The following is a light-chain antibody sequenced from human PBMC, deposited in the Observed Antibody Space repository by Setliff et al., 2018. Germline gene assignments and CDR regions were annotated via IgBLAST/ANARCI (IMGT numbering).Light chain of an antibody. Sequence: QSALTQPASVSGSPGQSITIPCTGTSSDVGGYDYVSWYQQHPGKAPKLLIYYVRDRPSGVSDRFSGSKSGNTASLTISGLQAEDEADYYCQSYDSSLSGLGVFGTGTKSPS. J-gene: IGLJ1*01. V-gene: IGLV2-14*03. CDR2: YVR. CDR3: QSYDSSLSGLGV. CDR1: SSDVGGYDY.